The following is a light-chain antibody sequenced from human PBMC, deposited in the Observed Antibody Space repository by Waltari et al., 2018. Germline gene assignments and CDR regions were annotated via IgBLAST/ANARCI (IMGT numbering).Light chain of an antibody. Sequence: ETVMMQSPATLSLSPGERATLSCSASQNVGSTLAWYQQKPGQAPRLLIYYASSRATGIPDRFSGSGSGTEFTLTISSLDPEDVGVYYCQKYNDWPYSFGQGTKVEIK. CDR2: YAS. V-gene: IGKV3-15*01. J-gene: IGKJ2*03. CDR3: QKYNDWPYS. CDR1: QNVGST.